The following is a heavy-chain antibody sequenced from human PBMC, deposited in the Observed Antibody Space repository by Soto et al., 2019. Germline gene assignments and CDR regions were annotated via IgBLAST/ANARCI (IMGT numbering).Heavy chain of an antibody. V-gene: IGHV4-31*03. D-gene: IGHD5-18*01. Sequence: SETLSLPCTVSGGSLRSGGYHWSWIRQHPGKGLEWIGHIYYSGSTYYNPSLRSRVTISVDTSKNQFSLKLSSVTAADTAVYYCASSPDTAMDSFDYWGQGTLVTVSS. CDR2: IYYSGST. CDR1: GGSLRSGGYH. CDR3: ASSPDTAMDSFDY. J-gene: IGHJ4*02.